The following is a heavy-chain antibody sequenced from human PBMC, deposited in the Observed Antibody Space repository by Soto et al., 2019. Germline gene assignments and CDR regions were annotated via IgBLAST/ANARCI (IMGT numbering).Heavy chain of an antibody. Sequence: GESLKISCKGSGYSFTSYWIGWVRQMPGKGLEWMGIIYPSDSYTSYSPSFQGHVTISADKSISTAYLQWSSLKASDTAIYYCASHRTPPKGNYGRNYYYGMDVWGQGTTVTVSS. CDR1: GYSFTSYW. D-gene: IGHD4-17*01. CDR2: IYPSDSYT. J-gene: IGHJ6*02. V-gene: IGHV5-10-1*01. CDR3: ASHRTPPKGNYGRNYYYGMDV.